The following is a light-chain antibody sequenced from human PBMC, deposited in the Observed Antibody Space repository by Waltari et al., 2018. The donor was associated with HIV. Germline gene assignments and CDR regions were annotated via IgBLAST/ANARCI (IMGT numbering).Light chain of an antibody. CDR1: QRVTSTY. Sequence: IVLTQSPGTLSLSPGESATLSCRASQRVTSTYLAWYQQRPGQAPRLLIYGASNRATGIPDRFSGSGSGTEFTLTISSLQLEDFATYFCQQSYSSPNNFGQGT. CDR3: QQSYSSPNN. J-gene: IGKJ2*01. CDR2: GAS. V-gene: IGKV3-20*01.